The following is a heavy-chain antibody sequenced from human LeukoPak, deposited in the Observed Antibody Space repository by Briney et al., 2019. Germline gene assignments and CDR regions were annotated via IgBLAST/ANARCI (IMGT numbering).Heavy chain of an antibody. CDR1: GDSIRSYY. V-gene: IGHV4-59*08. Sequence: SETLSVTCTVSGDSIRSYYWSWIRQPPGKGLEWIGYIYYSGSTNYNPSLKSRVTISVDTSKNQFSLKLSSVTAADTAVYYCARGSSGWYIVGYFDYWGQGTLVTASS. D-gene: IGHD6-19*01. CDR3: ARGSSGWYIVGYFDY. J-gene: IGHJ4*02. CDR2: IYYSGST.